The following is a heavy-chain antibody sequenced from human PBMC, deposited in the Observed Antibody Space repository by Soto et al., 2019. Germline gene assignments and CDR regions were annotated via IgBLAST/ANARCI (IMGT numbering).Heavy chain of an antibody. J-gene: IGHJ3*02. D-gene: IGHD3-3*01. CDR3: ARDEGRFLEWSDAFDI. Sequence: PSETLSLTCTVSCGSISSYYWSWIRQPPGKGLEWIGYIYYSGSTNYDPSLKSRVTISVDTSKNQFSLKLSSVTAADTAVYYCARDEGRFLEWSDAFDIWGQGTRVTVS. V-gene: IGHV4-59*01. CDR2: IYYSGST. CDR1: CGSISSYY.